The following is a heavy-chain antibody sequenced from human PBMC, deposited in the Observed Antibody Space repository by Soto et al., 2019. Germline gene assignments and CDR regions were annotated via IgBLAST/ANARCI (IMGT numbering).Heavy chain of an antibody. D-gene: IGHD3-10*01. J-gene: IGHJ4*02. Sequence: QLQLQESGPGLVKPSETLSLTCTVSGGSISSGSYWWGWIRQPPGKGLEWIGRIYYSGSTYYNPSLKSRVTISVDTSKNQFSLQLSSVAAADTAVYYCARQGPLWFGELRSFDYWGQGTLVTVSS. CDR1: GGSISSGSYW. CDR2: IYYSGST. CDR3: ARQGPLWFGELRSFDY. V-gene: IGHV4-39*01.